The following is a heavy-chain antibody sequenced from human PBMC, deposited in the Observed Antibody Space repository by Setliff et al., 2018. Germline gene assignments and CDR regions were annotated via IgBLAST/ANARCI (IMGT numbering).Heavy chain of an antibody. D-gene: IGHD2-2*01. Sequence: GGSLRLSCAASGFTFSNYAMSWVRQAPGKGLEWVSAISGSGAISYADSVKGRFTVSRDNSKNTLFLQMNSLRAEDTAVYYCARGHIVVVPAAMGVGMDVWGQGTTVTVSS. J-gene: IGHJ6*02. V-gene: IGHV3-23*01. CDR2: ISGSGAI. CDR1: GFTFSNYA. CDR3: ARGHIVVVPAAMGVGMDV.